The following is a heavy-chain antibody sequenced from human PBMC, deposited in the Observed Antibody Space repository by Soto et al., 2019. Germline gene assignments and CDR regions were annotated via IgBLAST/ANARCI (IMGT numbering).Heavy chain of an antibody. D-gene: IGHD6-13*01. CDR3: ARDHGGSTWFVGIYYYFGVDV. Sequence: EVQLVESGGGLVQTGVSLRLSCAASGFTLSSYNMKWVRQAPGKGLEWVSYISGSSDTIYYADSVKGRFTISRDNAKNSLYLQMDSLRDEDTAVYYCARDHGGSTWFVGIYYYFGVDVWGQGTTVTVSS. J-gene: IGHJ6*02. CDR1: GFTLSSYN. CDR2: ISGSSDTI. V-gene: IGHV3-48*02.